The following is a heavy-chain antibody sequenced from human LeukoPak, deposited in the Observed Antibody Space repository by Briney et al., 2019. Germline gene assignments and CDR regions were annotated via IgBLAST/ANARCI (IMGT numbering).Heavy chain of an antibody. D-gene: IGHD2-15*01. V-gene: IGHV4-59*08. CDR2: IYYSGST. Sequence: PSETLSLTCTVSGGSISSYYWSWIRQPPGKGLEWIGYIYYSGSTNYNPSLKSRVTISVDTSKNQFSLKLSSVTAADTAVYYCASIVAVAATGGWFDPWGQGTLVTVSS. CDR1: GGSISSYY. CDR3: ASIVAVAATGGWFDP. J-gene: IGHJ5*02.